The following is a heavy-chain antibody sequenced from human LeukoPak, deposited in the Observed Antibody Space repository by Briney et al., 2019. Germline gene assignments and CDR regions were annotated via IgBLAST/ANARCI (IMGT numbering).Heavy chain of an antibody. Sequence: GGSLRLSCAASGFTVITNDMTWVRQAPGKGLEWVSVLYSDGNTKYADSVQGRFTISRDNSKNTPYLEMNSLSPDDTAVYYCARGVEPLAANTLAYWGQGTLVTVSS. J-gene: IGHJ4*02. CDR3: ARGVEPLAANTLAY. V-gene: IGHV3-53*01. CDR2: LYSDGNT. CDR1: GFTVITND. D-gene: IGHD1-14*01.